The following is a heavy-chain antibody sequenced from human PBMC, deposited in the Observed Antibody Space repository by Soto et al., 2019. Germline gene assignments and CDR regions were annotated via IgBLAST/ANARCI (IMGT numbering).Heavy chain of an antibody. CDR1: GFTFSSYS. D-gene: IGHD3-22*01. J-gene: IGHJ3*02. V-gene: IGHV3-21*01. CDR2: ISSSSSYI. Sequence: GGSLRLSCAASGFTFSSYSMNWVRQAPGKGLEWVSSISSSSSYIYYADSVKGRLTISRDNSNNTLYLQMNSLRAEDTAVYSCASVQYYYASTGPVAFDIWGQGTRVTAS. CDR3: ASVQYYYASTGPVAFDI.